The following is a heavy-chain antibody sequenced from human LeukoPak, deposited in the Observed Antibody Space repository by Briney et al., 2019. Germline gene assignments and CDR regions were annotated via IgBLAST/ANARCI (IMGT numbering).Heavy chain of an antibody. D-gene: IGHD3-10*01. CDR1: GGSFSGYY. CDR3: ARVAYYYGSGSYYNDDY. Sequence: SETLSLTCAVYGGSFSGYYWSWIRQPPGKGLEWIGEINHSGSTNYNPSLKSRVTISVDTSKNQFSLKLSSVTAADTAVYYCARVAYYYGSGSYYNDDYWGQGTLVTVSS. V-gene: IGHV4-34*01. CDR2: INHSGST. J-gene: IGHJ4*02.